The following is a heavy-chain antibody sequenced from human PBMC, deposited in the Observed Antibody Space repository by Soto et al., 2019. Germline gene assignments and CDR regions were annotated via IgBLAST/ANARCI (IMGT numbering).Heavy chain of an antibody. V-gene: IGHV1-8*01. CDR1: GYTFTSYD. J-gene: IGHJ4*02. CDR2: MNPNSGNT. D-gene: IGHD5-12*01. Sequence: QVQLVQSGAEVKKPGASVKVSCKASGYTFTSYDINWVRQATGQGLEWMGWMNPNSGNTGYAQKFQDRVTMTRNTSISTAYMELSSLRSEDPAVYYCARYSGYEYYFDYWGQGTLVTVSS. CDR3: ARYSGYEYYFDY.